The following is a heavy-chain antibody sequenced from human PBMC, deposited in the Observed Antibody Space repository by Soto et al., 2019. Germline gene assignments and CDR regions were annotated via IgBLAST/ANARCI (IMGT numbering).Heavy chain of an antibody. CDR2: SNADNGNT. Sequence: QVQLVQSGAEVKKPGASVKVSCKASGYTFSGSVMHWVRQAPGQGLAWMGWSNADNGNTKYSQKFQGRVTMTWDTSASTAYMELSSLRSEDTAIYYCASEIDATTATSLDYWGQGTLVTVSS. CDR1: GYTFSGSV. J-gene: IGHJ4*02. CDR3: ASEIDATTATSLDY. D-gene: IGHD4-17*01. V-gene: IGHV1-3*01.